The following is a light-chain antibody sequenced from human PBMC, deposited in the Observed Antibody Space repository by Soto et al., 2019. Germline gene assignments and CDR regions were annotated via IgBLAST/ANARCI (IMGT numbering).Light chain of an antibody. J-gene: IGKJ1*01. CDR1: RSISSW. Sequence: DIQMTQSPSTLSASVGDRVTITCRASRSISSWLAWYQQKPGKAPKLLIYGASTLETGVPSTFSGSGSGTEFTLTISSLQPDDFATYYCQQYSSYSTFGQGTKVDIK. CDR3: QQYSSYST. CDR2: GAS. V-gene: IGKV1-5*01.